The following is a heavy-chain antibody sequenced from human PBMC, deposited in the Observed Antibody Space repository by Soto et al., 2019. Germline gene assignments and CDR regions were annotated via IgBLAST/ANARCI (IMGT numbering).Heavy chain of an antibody. CDR1: GGTFSSYT. CDR2: IIPILGIA. Sequence: QVQLVQSGAEVKKPGSSVKVSCKASGGTFSSYTISWVRQAPGQGLEWMGRIIPILGIANYAQKFQGRVTITADKYTITAYMELSSLRSEDTAVYYCARPGIAVAGALGMDVWGQGTTVTVSS. D-gene: IGHD6-19*01. V-gene: IGHV1-69*02. J-gene: IGHJ6*02. CDR3: ARPGIAVAGALGMDV.